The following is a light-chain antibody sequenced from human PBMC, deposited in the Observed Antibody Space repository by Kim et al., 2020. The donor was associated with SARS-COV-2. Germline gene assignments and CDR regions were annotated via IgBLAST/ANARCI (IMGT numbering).Light chain of an antibody. J-gene: IGKJ1*01. Sequence: DIQMTQSPSSLSASVGDRVTITCRASQDISRYLNWYQQKPGKAPKLLIYTASSLQSGVPSRFTGSGSETDFTLTISSLQPEDFATYYCQQPYSASRPFGQGTKVDIK. CDR2: TAS. CDR3: QQPYSASRP. CDR1: QDISRY. V-gene: IGKV1-39*01.